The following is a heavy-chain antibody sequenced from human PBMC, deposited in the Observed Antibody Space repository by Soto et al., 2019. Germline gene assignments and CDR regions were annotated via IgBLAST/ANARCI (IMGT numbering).Heavy chain of an antibody. J-gene: IGHJ5*02. CDR2: INPGGIX. CDR1: GGSLSGYY. Sequence: SETLSLTCAVYGGSLSGYYWTWIRQPPGKGLEWIGEINPGGIXXXXXXXKSRLTISLDTSQKQVSLELTSVTAADTAAYYCAKGGPTFLNWFGPWGQGTLVTVSS. V-gene: IGHV4-34*01. CDR3: AKGGPTFLNWFGP.